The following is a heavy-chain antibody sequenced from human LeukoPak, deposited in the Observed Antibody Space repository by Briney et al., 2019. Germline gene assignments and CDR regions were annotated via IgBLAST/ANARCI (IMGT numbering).Heavy chain of an antibody. D-gene: IGHD2-15*01. J-gene: IGHJ4*02. Sequence: GSLRLSCAASGFTFSSYAMSWVRQSPVKGLEWLVNIYSGGSTHYNPPPESRLFILVDTSKNEFFLRLSSVPAADSAVYYCGRSYVGYCSGGSCYSEPDYVAAWGQEILVTVST. CDR1: GFTFSSYA. CDR3: GRSYVGYCSGGSCYSEPDYVAA. CDR2: IYSGGST. V-gene: IGHV4-59*03.